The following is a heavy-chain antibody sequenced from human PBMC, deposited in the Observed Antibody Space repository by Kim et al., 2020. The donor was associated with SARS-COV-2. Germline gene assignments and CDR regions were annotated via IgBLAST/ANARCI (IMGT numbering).Heavy chain of an antibody. CDR3: PRDLGAAGASSFDI. Sequence: YADSVMGRFTVSRDNAKNLLYLQMNSLRDEDTAIYYCPRDLGAAGASSFDIWGQGTMVTVS. D-gene: IGHD6-13*01. V-gene: IGHV3-48*02. J-gene: IGHJ3*02.